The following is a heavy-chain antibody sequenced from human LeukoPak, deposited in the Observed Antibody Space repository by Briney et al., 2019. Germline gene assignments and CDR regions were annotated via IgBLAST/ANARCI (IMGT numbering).Heavy chain of an antibody. Sequence: GGPLGLSCAASGFTFSSYAMSWVRQALGKGLEWVSAISGSGGSTYYADSVKGRFTISRDNSKNTLYLQMNSLRAEDTAVYYCAKRRRIQLWPGDYFDYWGQGTLVTVSS. D-gene: IGHD5-18*01. CDR1: GFTFSSYA. V-gene: IGHV3-23*01. CDR2: ISGSGGST. CDR3: AKRRRIQLWPGDYFDY. J-gene: IGHJ4*02.